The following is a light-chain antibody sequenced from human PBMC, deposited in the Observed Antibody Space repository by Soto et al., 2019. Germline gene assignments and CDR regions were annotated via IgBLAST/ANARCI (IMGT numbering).Light chain of an antibody. J-gene: IGKJ1*01. CDR2: KAS. CDR3: QHYSGPWRA. V-gene: IGKV1-5*03. CDR1: QSISSW. Sequence: DTQMTQSPSTLSASVGDRVTITCRASQSISSWLAWYQQKPGNAPKLLIYKASNLKSGVPSRFSGSGSGTEFTLTISSLQPDDFATYYCQHYSGPWRAFGQGTKVAIK.